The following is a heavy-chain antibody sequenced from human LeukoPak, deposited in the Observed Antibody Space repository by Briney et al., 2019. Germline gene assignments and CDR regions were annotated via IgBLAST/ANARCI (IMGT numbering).Heavy chain of an antibody. D-gene: IGHD5-18*01. J-gene: IGHJ4*02. CDR2: INSDGSST. CDR1: GFTFSSYW. CDR3: ARGARGYSYGYASY. V-gene: IGHV3-74*01. Sequence: GGSLRLSCAASGFTFSSYWMHWVRQAPGKGLVWVSRINSDGSSTSYADSVKGRFTISGDNAKNTLYLQMNSLRAEDTAVYYCARGARGYSYGYASYWGQGTLVTVSS.